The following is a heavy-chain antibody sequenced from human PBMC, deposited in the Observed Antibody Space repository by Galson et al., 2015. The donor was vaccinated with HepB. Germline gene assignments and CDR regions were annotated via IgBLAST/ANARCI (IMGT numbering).Heavy chain of an antibody. CDR1: GGSFSGYY. CDR3: ARGLGCSGGSCYFNWFDP. D-gene: IGHD2-15*01. CDR2: INHSGST. J-gene: IGHJ5*02. Sequence: ETLSLTCAVYGGSFSGYYWSWIRQPPGKGLEWIGEINHSGSTNYNPSLKSRVTISVDTSKNQFPPKLSSVTAADTAVYYCARGLGCSGGSCYFNWFDPWGQGTLVTVSS. V-gene: IGHV4-34*01.